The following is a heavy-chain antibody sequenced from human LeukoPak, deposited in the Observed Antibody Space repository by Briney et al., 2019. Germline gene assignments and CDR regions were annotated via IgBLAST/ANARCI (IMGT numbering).Heavy chain of an antibody. V-gene: IGHV3-23*01. D-gene: IGHD3-9*01. CDR2: ISGSGIRT. CDR3: AKSIDFTGYSSWDY. J-gene: IGHJ4*02. CDR1: GFTFSNFA. Sequence: GGSLRLSCSASGFTFSNFAMSWVRQAPGKGLEWVSGISGSGIRTFSADSVKGRFTNSRDNSKNTLYLQIHSLRAEDTAVYYCAKSIDFTGYSSWDYWGRGTLVTVSS.